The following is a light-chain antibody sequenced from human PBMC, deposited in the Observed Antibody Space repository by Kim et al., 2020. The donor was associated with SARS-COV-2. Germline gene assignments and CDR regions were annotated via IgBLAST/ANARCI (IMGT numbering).Light chain of an antibody. V-gene: IGKV1-39*01. Sequence: DIQMTQSPSSLSASVGDRVTITCRASQSISSYLNWYQQKPGKAPKLLIYAASSLQSGVPSRFSASGSGTDFTLTISSLHPEDFATYYCQQSYSTLMYTFGQGTKLEIK. CDR3: QQSYSTLMYT. J-gene: IGKJ2*01. CDR1: QSISSY. CDR2: AAS.